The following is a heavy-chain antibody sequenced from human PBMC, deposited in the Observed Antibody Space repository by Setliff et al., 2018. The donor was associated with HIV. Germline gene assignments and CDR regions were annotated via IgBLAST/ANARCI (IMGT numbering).Heavy chain of an antibody. CDR3: ARDQDWAFDY. CDR1: GFTFSSYA. CDR2: ISGSGGST. D-gene: IGHD3-9*01. V-gene: IGHV3-23*01. Sequence: GGSLRLSCAASGFTFSSYAMSWVRQAPGKGLEWVSAISGSGGSTYYAESVKGRFTISRDNAKNSVYLQVNSLRVEDTAMYYCARDQDWAFDYWGQGTLVTVSS. J-gene: IGHJ4*02.